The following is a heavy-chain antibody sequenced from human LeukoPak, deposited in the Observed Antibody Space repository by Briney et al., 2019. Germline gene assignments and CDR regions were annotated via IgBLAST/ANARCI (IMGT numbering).Heavy chain of an antibody. D-gene: IGHD3-10*01. J-gene: IGHJ5*02. CDR2: INAGNGNT. CDR1: GYTFTSYA. CDR3: VRDGEGVAISVNYWFDP. Sequence: ASVKVSCKASGYTFTSYAMHWVRQAPGQRLEWMGWINAGNGNTGYAQKFQGRVTMTRDTTISTAYMELRSLRSEDTAVYYCVRDGEGVAISVNYWFDPWGQGTLVTVSS. V-gene: IGHV1-3*01.